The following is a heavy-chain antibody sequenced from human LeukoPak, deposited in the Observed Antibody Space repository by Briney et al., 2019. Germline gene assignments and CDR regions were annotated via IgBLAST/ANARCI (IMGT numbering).Heavy chain of an antibody. V-gene: IGHV1-69*13. CDR1: GGTFSSYA. J-gene: IGHJ6*03. Sequence: ASVKVSCKASGGTFSSYAISWVRQAPGQGLEWMGGIIPIFGTANYAQKFQGRVTITADESTSTAYMELSSLRSEDTAVYYCARADIVVVPAARYYYYMDVWSKGTTVTVSS. D-gene: IGHD2-2*01. CDR2: IIPIFGTA. CDR3: ARADIVVVPAARYYYYMDV.